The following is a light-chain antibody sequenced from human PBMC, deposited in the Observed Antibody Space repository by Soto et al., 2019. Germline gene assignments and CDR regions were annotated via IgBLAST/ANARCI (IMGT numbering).Light chain of an antibody. CDR2: DAS. Sequence: EIVLTQSPVTLSLSPGERATLSCRASQSVSRYLAWYQQKPGQAPRLLVYDASNRATDIPARFSGSGSGTDFTLTISSLEPEDFAVYYCQQRYIGLTFGGGTKVEMK. CDR1: QSVSRY. V-gene: IGKV3-11*01. CDR3: QQRYIGLT. J-gene: IGKJ4*01.